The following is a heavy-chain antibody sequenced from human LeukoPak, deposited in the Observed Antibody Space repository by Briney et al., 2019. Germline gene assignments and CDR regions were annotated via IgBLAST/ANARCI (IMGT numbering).Heavy chain of an antibody. CDR2: IIPILGIA. V-gene: IGHV1-69*02. CDR1: RGTFSSYT. D-gene: IGHD2-15*01. CDR3: ARVDCSGGSCLFDP. Sequence: SVKVSCKASRGTFSSYTISWVRQAPGQGLEWMGRIIPILGIANYAQKFQGRVTITADKSTSTAYMELSSLRSEDTAVYYCARVDCSGGSCLFDPWGQGTLVTVSS. J-gene: IGHJ5*02.